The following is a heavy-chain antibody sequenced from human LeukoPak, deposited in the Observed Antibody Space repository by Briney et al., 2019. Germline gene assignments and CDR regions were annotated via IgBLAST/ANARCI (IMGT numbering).Heavy chain of an antibody. D-gene: IGHD5-12*01. J-gene: IGHJ6*03. CDR3: ARGPRRVATTLRAVYYYMDV. V-gene: IGHV4-39*07. CDR2: IYYSGST. Sequence: SETLSLTCTVSGGSISSSSYYWGWIRQPPGKGLEWIGSIYYSGSTYYNPSLKSRVTISVDTSKNQFSLKLSSVTAADTAVYYCARGPRRVATTLRAVYYYMDVWGKGTTVTVSS. CDR1: GGSISSSSYY.